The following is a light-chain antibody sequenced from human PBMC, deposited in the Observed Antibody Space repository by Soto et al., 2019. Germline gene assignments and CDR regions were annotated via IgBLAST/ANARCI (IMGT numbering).Light chain of an antibody. CDR1: QSISSY. V-gene: IGKV1-39*01. Sequence: DIQMTQSPSSLSASIGDRVTITCRASQSISSYLNWYQQKPGKAPKLLIYGASSLQSGVPSRFSGRGSGTDFTLTSSSLQPEDFATYYCQQSHRIPLTFGGGTKVEMK. CDR3: QQSHRIPLT. J-gene: IGKJ4*01. CDR2: GAS.